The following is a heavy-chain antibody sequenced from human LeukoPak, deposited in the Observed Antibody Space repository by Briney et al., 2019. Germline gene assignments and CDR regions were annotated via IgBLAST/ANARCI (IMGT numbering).Heavy chain of an antibody. J-gene: IGHJ4*02. V-gene: IGHV4-61*01. CDR1: GGSVSSGSYY. D-gene: IGHD1-26*01. CDR2: IYYSGST. Sequence: PSETLSLTCTVSGGSVSSGSYYWSWIRQPPGKGLEWIGYIYYSGSTNYNPSLKSRVTISVDTSKNQFSLKLSSVTAADTAVYYCAREIVGATNFVYWGQGTLVTVSS. CDR3: AREIVGATNFVY.